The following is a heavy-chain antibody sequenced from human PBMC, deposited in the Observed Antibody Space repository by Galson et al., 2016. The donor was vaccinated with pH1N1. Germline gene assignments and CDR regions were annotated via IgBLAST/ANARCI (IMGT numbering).Heavy chain of an antibody. CDR1: GFTSRSYA. D-gene: IGHD6-19*01. V-gene: IGHV3-23*01. CDR3: AKDKRSGWSVVGGFMDH. J-gene: IGHJ4*02. Sequence: SLRLSCAVSGFTSRSYAMNWVRQAPGKGPEWVSVISGGGTIHYADSVRGRFTISRDNSNNTVYLQMNSLRAEDTGVYYCAKDKRSGWSVVGGFMDHWGQGTLVTVSS. CDR2: ISGGGTI.